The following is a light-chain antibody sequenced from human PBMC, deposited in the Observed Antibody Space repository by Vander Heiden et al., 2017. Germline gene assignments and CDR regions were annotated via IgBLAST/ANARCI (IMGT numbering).Light chain of an antibody. CDR1: SSDVGGYNY. V-gene: IGLV2-14*01. Sequence: QSALTQPASVSGSPGQSITISCTGTSSDVGGYNYVSWYQQHPGKAPKLIIYDVSNRPSGVSNRFSGSKSGNTASLTISGLQAEDEADYYCSSYTSSTTGVFGGGTKLTVI. J-gene: IGLJ3*02. CDR2: DVS. CDR3: SSYTSSTTGV.